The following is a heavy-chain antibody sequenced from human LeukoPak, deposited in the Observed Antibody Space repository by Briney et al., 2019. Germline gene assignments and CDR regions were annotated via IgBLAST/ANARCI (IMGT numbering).Heavy chain of an antibody. CDR2: VYYSGST. J-gene: IGHJ5*02. D-gene: IGHD4-17*01. Sequence: SETLSLTCSVSGGSISSYYWSWIRQPPGKGLEWIGYVYYSGSTNYNPSLKSRVTISEDTSKNQFSLKLSSVTAADTAVYYGARDLMYGDYVSWFDPWGQGTLVTVSS. CDR3: ARDLMYGDYVSWFDP. CDR1: GGSISSYY. V-gene: IGHV4-59*01.